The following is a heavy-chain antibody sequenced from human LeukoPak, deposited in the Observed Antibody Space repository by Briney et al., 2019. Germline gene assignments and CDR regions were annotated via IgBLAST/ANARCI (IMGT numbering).Heavy chain of an antibody. CDR1: GFSLTGHF. J-gene: IGHJ4*02. CDR2: INPNSGGT. CDR3: TRDLLGFATTPLSD. D-gene: IGHD4-17*01. V-gene: IGHV1-2*02. Sequence: ASVTVSCKASGFSLTGHFMHWLRQAPGQGLEWMGWINPNSGGTNYAQKFQGRVTMTRDTSISTAYMELSRLRSDDTAVYYCTRDLLGFATTPLSDWGQGTLVTVSS.